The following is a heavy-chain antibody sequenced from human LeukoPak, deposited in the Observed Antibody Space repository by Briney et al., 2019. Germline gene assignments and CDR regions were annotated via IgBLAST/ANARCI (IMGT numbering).Heavy chain of an antibody. CDR3: ARVYDYGDPLFDY. CDR1: GGSFSGYY. CDR2: INHSGST. J-gene: IGHJ4*02. Sequence: PSETLSLTCAVYGGSFSGYYWSWIRQPPGKGLEWIGEINHSGSTNYNPPLESRVTISVDTSKNQFSLKLSSVTAADTAVYYCARVYDYGDPLFDYWGQGTLVTVSS. V-gene: IGHV4-34*01. D-gene: IGHD4-17*01.